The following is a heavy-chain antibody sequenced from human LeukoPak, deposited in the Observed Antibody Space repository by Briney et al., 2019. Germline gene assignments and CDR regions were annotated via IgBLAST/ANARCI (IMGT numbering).Heavy chain of an antibody. CDR2: ISSSGSTI. D-gene: IGHD6-19*01. J-gene: IGHJ4*02. Sequence: PGGSLRLSCAASGFTFSDYYMSWIRQAPGRGLEWVSYISSSGSTIYYADSVKGRFTISRDNAKNSLYLQMNSLRAEDTAVYYCARDRRFIAVATPPDYWGQGTLVTVSS. CDR3: ARDRRFIAVATPPDY. V-gene: IGHV3-11*04. CDR1: GFTFSDYY.